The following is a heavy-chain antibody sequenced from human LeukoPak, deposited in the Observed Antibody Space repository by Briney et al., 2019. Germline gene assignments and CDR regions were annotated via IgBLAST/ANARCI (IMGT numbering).Heavy chain of an antibody. CDR1: GDSISSANYY. J-gene: IGHJ4*02. Sequence: PSETLSLTCTVSGDSISSANYYWGWVRQPPGKGLEWIGSIYFSGSTYYNPSLKSRVTISVETSKVQFSLKLSSVTAADTAVYYCARDRYYYDNSGYSLFEYWGQGTLVTVSS. CDR2: IYFSGST. V-gene: IGHV4-39*07. CDR3: ARDRYYYDNSGYSLFEY. D-gene: IGHD3-22*01.